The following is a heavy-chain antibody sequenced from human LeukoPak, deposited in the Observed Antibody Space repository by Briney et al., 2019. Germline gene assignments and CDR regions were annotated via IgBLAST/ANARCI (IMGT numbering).Heavy chain of an antibody. V-gene: IGHV3-23*01. CDR3: ARKVTVAMDLDY. Sequence: PGGSLRLSCAASGFTFSAYGMNWVRQAPGKGLEWVSSITGAGSSTKYADSVSGRFTISRDNSKNTLSLQMTGLRAEDTAVYYCARKVTVAMDLDYWGQGTLVTVSS. J-gene: IGHJ4*02. CDR1: GFTFSAYG. CDR2: ITGAGSST. D-gene: IGHD4-11*01.